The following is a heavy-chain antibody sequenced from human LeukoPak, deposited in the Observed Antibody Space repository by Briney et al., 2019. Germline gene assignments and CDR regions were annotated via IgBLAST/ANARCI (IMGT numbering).Heavy chain of an antibody. CDR3: AREAEELDTWYFDL. D-gene: IGHD1-7*01. CDR1: GGSINTYY. Sequence: SETLSLTCTVSGGSINTYYWSWIRQPVGKGLEWIGRIYSSGSTNYNPSLKSRVTISVDTSKNQFSLKLSSVTAADTAVYYCAREAEELDTWYFDLWGRGTLVTVSS. CDR2: IYSSGST. J-gene: IGHJ2*01. V-gene: IGHV4-4*07.